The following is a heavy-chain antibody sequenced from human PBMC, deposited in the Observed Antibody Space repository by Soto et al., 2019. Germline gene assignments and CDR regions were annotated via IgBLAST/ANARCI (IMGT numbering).Heavy chain of an antibody. V-gene: IGHV3-73*01. J-gene: IGHJ4*02. D-gene: IGHD6-13*01. CDR1: GFTFSGSA. CDR3: TRHFSSRGSSAAAHY. CDR2: IRSKANSYAT. Sequence: GGSLRLSCAASGFTFSGSAMHWVRQASGKGLEWVGRIRSKANSYATAYAASVKGRFTISRDDSKNTAYLQMNSLKTEDTAVYYCTRHFSSRGSSAAAHYWGQGTLVTVSS.